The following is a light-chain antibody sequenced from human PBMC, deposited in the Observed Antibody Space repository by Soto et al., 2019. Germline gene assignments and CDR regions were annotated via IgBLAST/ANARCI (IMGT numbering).Light chain of an antibody. V-gene: IGKV3-20*01. CDR1: QSVSTNF. CDR3: QQYGRSSWT. CDR2: GAS. Sequence: EIVLTQSPGTLSLSPGEGATLSCRASQSVSTNFFAWYQQKPGQAPRLLIYGASTRATGIPDRFSGSGSGIDFTLTISRLEPEELAVYYCQQYGRSSWTFGQGTRWIS. J-gene: IGKJ1*01.